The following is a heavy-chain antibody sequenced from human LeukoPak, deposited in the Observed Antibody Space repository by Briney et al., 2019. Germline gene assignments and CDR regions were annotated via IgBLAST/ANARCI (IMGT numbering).Heavy chain of an antibody. V-gene: IGHV3-30*18. D-gene: IGHD3-16*01. J-gene: IGHJ4*02. CDR2: ISYDGSNK. CDR1: GFTFSSYG. Sequence: GGSLRLSCAASGFTFSSYGMHWVRQAPGKGLEWVAVISYDGSNKYYADSVKGRFTISRDNSKNTLYLQMNSLRAEDTAVYYCAKVHYERDYWGQGTLVTVSS. CDR3: AKVHYERDY.